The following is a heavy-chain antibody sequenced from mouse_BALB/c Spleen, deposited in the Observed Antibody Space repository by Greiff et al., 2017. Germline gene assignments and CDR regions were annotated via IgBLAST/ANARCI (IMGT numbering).Heavy chain of an antibody. J-gene: IGHJ1*01. Sequence: EVQVVESGGGLVKPGGSLKLSCAASGYTFSDYYMYWVRQTPEKRLEWVATISDGGSYTYYPDSVKGRFTISRDNAKNNLYLQMSSLKSEDTAMYYCARDGHYWYFDVWGAGTTVTVSS. CDR2: ISDGGSYT. CDR1: GYTFSDYY. V-gene: IGHV5-4*02. CDR3: ARDGHYWYFDV.